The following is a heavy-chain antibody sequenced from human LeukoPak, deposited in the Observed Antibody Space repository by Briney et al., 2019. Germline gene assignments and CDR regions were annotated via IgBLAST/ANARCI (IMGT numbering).Heavy chain of an antibody. CDR1: GGTFSSYA. CDR3: ARSSAPRQHPDY. Sequence: SVKVSCKASGGTFSSYAISWVRQAPGRGLEWMGGIIPIFGTANYAQKFQGRVTITADESTSTAYMELSSLRSEDTAVYYCARSSAPRQHPDYWGQGTLVTVSS. CDR2: IIPIFGTA. J-gene: IGHJ4*02. D-gene: IGHD6-13*01. V-gene: IGHV1-69*13.